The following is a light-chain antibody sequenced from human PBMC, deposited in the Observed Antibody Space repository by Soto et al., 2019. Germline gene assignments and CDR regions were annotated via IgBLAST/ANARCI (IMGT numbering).Light chain of an antibody. CDR2: AAS. Sequence: DIQMTQSPSAMSASVGYRVTITCRASQDSSNYLAWFQQKPGKVPERLIYAASSLPSGVPSRFAGSGSGTEFTLTISGLQPEDFATYYCLHHNSNPYTFGQGTKLEIK. CDR3: LHHNSNPYT. J-gene: IGKJ2*01. V-gene: IGKV1-17*03. CDR1: QDSSNY.